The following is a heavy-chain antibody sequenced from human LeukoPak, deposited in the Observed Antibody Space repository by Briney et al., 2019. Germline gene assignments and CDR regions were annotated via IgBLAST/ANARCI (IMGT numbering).Heavy chain of an antibody. CDR3: ARETGSGSYPHNWFDP. CDR1: GFTFSSYE. J-gene: IGHJ5*02. D-gene: IGHD3-10*01. Sequence: PGGSLRLSCAASGFTFSSYEMNWVRQAPGKGLEWVSYISSSGSTIYYADSVKGRFTISRDNAKNSLYLQMNSLRAEDTAVYYCARETGSGSYPHNWFDPWGQGTLVTVSS. V-gene: IGHV3-48*03. CDR2: ISSSGSTI.